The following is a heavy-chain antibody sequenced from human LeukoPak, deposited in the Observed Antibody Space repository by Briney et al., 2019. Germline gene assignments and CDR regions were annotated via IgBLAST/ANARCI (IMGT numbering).Heavy chain of an antibody. CDR3: AREGKGDILTGYCDY. V-gene: IGHV1-2*02. D-gene: IGHD3-9*01. J-gene: IGHJ4*02. Sequence: ASVKVSCKASRYTFTGYYMHWVRQAPGQGLEWMGWINPNSGGTNYAQKFQGRVTMTRDTSISTAYMELSRLRSDDTAVYYCAREGKGDILTGYCDYWGQGTLVTVSS. CDR2: INPNSGGT. CDR1: RYTFTGYY.